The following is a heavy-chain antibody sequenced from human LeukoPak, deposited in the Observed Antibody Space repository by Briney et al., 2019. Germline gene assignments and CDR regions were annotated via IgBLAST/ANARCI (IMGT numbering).Heavy chain of an antibody. CDR3: AIRTGWYWGYYFDY. CDR2: VIHGGSS. Sequence: PSETLSLTCAVYVESFSGYSWSWFRHPPGKGLEWSGEVIHGGSSNYNPSLKSRVTISIHTSKNQFSLNLSSVTAADTAFYYCAIRTGWYWGYYFDYWGQGTLVTVSS. V-gene: IGHV4-34*12. CDR1: VESFSGYS. D-gene: IGHD6-19*01. J-gene: IGHJ4*02.